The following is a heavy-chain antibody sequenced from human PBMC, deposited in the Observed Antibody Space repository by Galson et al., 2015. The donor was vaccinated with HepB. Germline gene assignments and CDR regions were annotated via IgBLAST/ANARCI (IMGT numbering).Heavy chain of an antibody. Sequence: LSLTCTVSGGSISSYYWSWIRQPPGKGLEWIGYIYYSGSTNYNPSLKSRVTISVDTSKNQFSLKLSSVTAADTAVYYCARGQIVATMEFDYWGQGTLVIVSS. J-gene: IGHJ4*02. V-gene: IGHV4-59*01. CDR2: IYYSGST. CDR1: GGSISSYY. CDR3: ARGQIVATMEFDY. D-gene: IGHD5-12*01.